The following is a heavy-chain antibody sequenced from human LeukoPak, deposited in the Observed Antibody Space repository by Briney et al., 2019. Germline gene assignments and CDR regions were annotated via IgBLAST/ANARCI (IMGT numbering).Heavy chain of an antibody. CDR1: GYTFTGYY. CDR3: ARAVDSGSYSGPWFDP. D-gene: IGHD1-26*01. Sequence: ASVKVSCKASGYTFTGYYMHWVRQAPGQGLEWMGWINPNSGGTNYAQKFQGRVTMTRDTSISTAYMELSRLRSDDTAVYYCARAVDSGSYSGPWFDPWGQGTLVTVSS. J-gene: IGHJ5*02. V-gene: IGHV1-2*02. CDR2: INPNSGGT.